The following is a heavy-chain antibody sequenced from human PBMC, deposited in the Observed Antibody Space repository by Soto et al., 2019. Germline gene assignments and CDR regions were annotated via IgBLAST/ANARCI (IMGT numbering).Heavy chain of an antibody. V-gene: IGHV5-51*01. J-gene: IGHJ6*02. CDR1: GYSFTSYW. Sequence: GGSLKISCKGSGYSFTSYWIGWVRQMPGKGLEWMGIIYPGDSDTRYSPSFQGQVTISADKSISTAYLQWSSLKASDTAMYYCTSPGYSSRWYTYEVMDVWGQGTTVTVSS. CDR3: TSPGYSSRWYTYEVMDV. D-gene: IGHD6-13*01. CDR2: IYPGDSDT.